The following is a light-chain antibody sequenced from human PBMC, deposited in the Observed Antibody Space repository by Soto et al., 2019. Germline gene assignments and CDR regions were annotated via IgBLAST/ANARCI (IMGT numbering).Light chain of an antibody. V-gene: IGKV1-5*03. CDR3: QQFGAGSPWT. CDR1: QSISTW. J-gene: IGKJ1*01. Sequence: DIQVTQSPSTLSASVGDRVTITCRASQSISTWLAWFQQKPGKAPKVLISKASTLESGVPSRFSGDGSGTEFPLTISSLQTDDSATYYCQQFGAGSPWTFGQGTKVEIK. CDR2: KAS.